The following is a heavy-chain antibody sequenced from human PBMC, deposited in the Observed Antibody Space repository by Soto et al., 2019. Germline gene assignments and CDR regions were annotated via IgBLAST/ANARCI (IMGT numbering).Heavy chain of an antibody. CDR2: ISGSGGST. Sequence: GGSLRLSCAASGFTFSSYAMSWVRQASGKGLEWVSAISGSGGSTYYADSVKGRFTISRDNSKNTLYLQMNSLRAEDTAVYYCAKDRGPSMDADYWGQGTLVTVSS. D-gene: IGHD3-16*01. CDR1: GFTFSSYA. V-gene: IGHV3-23*01. CDR3: AKDRGPSMDADY. J-gene: IGHJ4*02.